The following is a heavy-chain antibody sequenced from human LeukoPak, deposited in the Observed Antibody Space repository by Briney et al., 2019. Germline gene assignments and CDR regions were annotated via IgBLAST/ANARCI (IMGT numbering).Heavy chain of an antibody. CDR3: ARHGSLGHFDY. J-gene: IGHJ4*02. CDR1: GGSFSGYY. Sequence: PSETLSLTCAVYGGSFSGYYWSWIRQPPGKGLEWIGEINHSGSTNYNPSLKSRVTISVDTSKNQFSLKLSSVTAADTAVYYCARHGSLGHFDYWGQGTLVTVSS. D-gene: IGHD5-12*01. V-gene: IGHV4-34*01. CDR2: INHSGST.